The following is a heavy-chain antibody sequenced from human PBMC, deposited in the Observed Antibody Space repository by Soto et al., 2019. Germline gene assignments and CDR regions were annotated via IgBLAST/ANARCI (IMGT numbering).Heavy chain of an antibody. V-gene: IGHV3-13*01. CDR3: ARGRSNQYESSPPPKFDP. D-gene: IGHD2-8*01. Sequence: GGSLRLSCAASGFTFSTYDMHWVRQSTGKGLEWVSAIGTLGDTYYLDSVKGRFTISRENAKNSFYLQMNSLRAGDTAVYYCARGRSNQYESSPPPKFDPWGRGTLVTVSS. CDR1: GFTFSTYD. CDR2: IGTLGDT. J-gene: IGHJ5*02.